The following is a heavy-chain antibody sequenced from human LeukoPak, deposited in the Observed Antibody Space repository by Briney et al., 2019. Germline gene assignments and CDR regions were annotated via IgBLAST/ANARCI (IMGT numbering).Heavy chain of an antibody. CDR1: GVSISSYY. CDR2: IYYSGDT. CDR3: ARDRVPSGAFDI. J-gene: IGHJ3*02. Sequence: PSETLSLTCTVSGVSISSYYWTWIRQPPGKGLEWIGYIYYSGDTYYNPSLKSRVTISVDTSKNQFSLKLNSVTAADTAVYYCARDRVPSGAFDIWGQGTMVTVSS. V-gene: IGHV4-59*01. D-gene: IGHD2-2*01.